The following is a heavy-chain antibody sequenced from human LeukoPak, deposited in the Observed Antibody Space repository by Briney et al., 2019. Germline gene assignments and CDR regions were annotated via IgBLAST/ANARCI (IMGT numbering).Heavy chain of an antibody. CDR1: GFTFSSAW. J-gene: IGHJ6*03. CDR3: TADLGTTSLQDYYYYMDV. Sequence: PGGSLRLSCAASGFTFSSAWMSWVRQAPGKGLEWVGRIKSKTDGATTDYTAPVKGRFTISRDDSKNTLYLQMTSLKTEDTAVYYCTADLGTTSLQDYYYYMDVWGDGTTVTVSS. CDR2: IKSKTDGATT. V-gene: IGHV3-15*01. D-gene: IGHD1-7*01.